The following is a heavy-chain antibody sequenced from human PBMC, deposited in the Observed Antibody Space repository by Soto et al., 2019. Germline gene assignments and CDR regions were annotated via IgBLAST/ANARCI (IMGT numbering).Heavy chain of an antibody. CDR3: AIDHFAYQFGSGSHDY. Sequence: QVQLVQSGAEVKKPGASVKVSCKTSGFTFRNFGFAWVRQAPGQGLECVGWISGYNGDTNFEQKFRGRVTMTIDTSTSTAYMELRSLKSDDTAVYYCAIDHFAYQFGSGSHDYWGQGTLVTVSS. D-gene: IGHD3-10*01. V-gene: IGHV1-18*04. J-gene: IGHJ4*02. CDR2: ISGYNGDT. CDR1: GFTFRNFG.